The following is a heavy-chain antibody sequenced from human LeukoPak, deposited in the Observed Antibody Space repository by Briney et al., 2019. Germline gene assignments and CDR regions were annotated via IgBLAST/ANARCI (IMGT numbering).Heavy chain of an antibody. D-gene: IGHD2-2*01. CDR2: INKGGSYI. Sequence: GGSLRLSCAASGFTFRDYTMNWVRQAPGKGLEWVSAINKGGSYIKYADSVKGRFTVSRDNAKNSLFLQTNNLRVEDTAVYFCAREVLIVVEPAANTIDYWGQGTRVTVSS. CDR3: AREVLIVVEPAANTIDY. CDR1: GFTFRDYT. J-gene: IGHJ4*02. V-gene: IGHV3-21*01.